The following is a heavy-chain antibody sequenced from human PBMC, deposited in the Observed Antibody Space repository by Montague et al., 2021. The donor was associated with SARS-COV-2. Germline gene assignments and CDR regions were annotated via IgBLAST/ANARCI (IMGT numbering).Heavy chain of an antibody. D-gene: IGHD3-10*01. CDR2: IYYSGGT. Sequence: SETLSLTCTVSGGSISSHYWSWIRQPPGKGLEWIGYIYYSGGTNYNPSLKSRVTISVDTSKNQFSLKLSSVTAADTAVYYCAREWAVVGGSGGDFDGWFDPWGQGTLVTVSS. CDR1: GGSISSHY. V-gene: IGHV4-59*11. CDR3: AREWAVVGGSGGDFDGWFDP. J-gene: IGHJ5*02.